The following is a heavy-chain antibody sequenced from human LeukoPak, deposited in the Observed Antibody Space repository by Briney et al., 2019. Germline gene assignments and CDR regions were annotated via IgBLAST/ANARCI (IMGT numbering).Heavy chain of an antibody. V-gene: IGHV3-66*01. CDR1: EFSVGSNY. CDR2: IYSGGST. J-gene: IGHJ4*02. CDR3: AGDQDYGGSYFDY. Sequence: GGSLRLSCAASEFSVGSNYMTWVRQAPGKGLEWVSLIYSGGSTYYADSVKGRFTISRDNSKNTLYLQMNSLRAEDTAVYYCAGDQDYGGSYFDYWGQGTLVTVSS. D-gene: IGHD4-23*01.